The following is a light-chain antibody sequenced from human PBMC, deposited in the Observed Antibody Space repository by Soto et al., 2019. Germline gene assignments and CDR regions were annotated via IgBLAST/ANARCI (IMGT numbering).Light chain of an antibody. CDR3: CSYAGTYTRYV. V-gene: IGLV2-11*01. J-gene: IGLJ1*01. CDR1: GSDVGGYNY. CDR2: DVT. Sequence: QSALTQPRSVSRSPGQSVTLSCAGAGSDVGGYNYVSWYQHHPGKAPKLLIYDVTKRPSGVPDRFSGSKSGSTASLTISGLQAEDEADYYCCSYAGTYTRYVFGTGTKVTVL.